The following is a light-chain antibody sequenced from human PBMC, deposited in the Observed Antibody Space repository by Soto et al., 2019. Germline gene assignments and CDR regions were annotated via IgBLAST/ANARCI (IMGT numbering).Light chain of an antibody. CDR2: GAS. V-gene: IGKV3-15*01. Sequence: EIVITQSPPTLSVSPGERATLSCRASQTVTYNLAWYQQKPGQPPRLLIYGASTRATGIPARFSGSGSGTEFTLTISSLQSEDFAVYYCQHYNYWPFTFGPGTKVDFK. CDR3: QHYNYWPFT. J-gene: IGKJ3*01. CDR1: QTVTYN.